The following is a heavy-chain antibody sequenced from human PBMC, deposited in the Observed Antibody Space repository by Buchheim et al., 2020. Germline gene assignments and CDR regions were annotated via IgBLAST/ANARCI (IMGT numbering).Heavy chain of an antibody. CDR1: GFTFSSYD. J-gene: IGHJ4*02. CDR3: ARKVSDSSSGSYLY. V-gene: IGHV3-23*01. CDR2: ITGSGGNT. Sequence: EVQLLESGGGLVQPGGSLRLSCAASGFTFSSYDMNWVRQAPGKGLEWVSGITGSGGNTYYADSVKGRFTISRDNSKNTLYLQMNSLRADDTAVYYCARKVSDSSSGSYLYWGQGTL. D-gene: IGHD3-10*01.